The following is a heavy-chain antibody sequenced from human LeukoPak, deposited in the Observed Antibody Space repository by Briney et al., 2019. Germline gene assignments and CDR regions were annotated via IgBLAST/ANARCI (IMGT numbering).Heavy chain of an antibody. D-gene: IGHD6-6*01. CDR3: ATVDSSSQLYGMDV. CDR1: GYTLTELS. Sequence: ASVKVSCKVSGYTLTELSMHWVRQAPGKGLEWMGGFDPEDGETIYAQKFQGRVTMTEDTSTDTAHMELSSLRSEDTAVYYCATVDSSSQLYGMDVWGQGTTVTVSS. V-gene: IGHV1-24*01. J-gene: IGHJ6*02. CDR2: FDPEDGET.